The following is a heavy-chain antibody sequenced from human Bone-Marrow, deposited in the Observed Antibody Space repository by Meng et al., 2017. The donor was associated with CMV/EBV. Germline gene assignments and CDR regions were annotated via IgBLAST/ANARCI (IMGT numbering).Heavy chain of an antibody. CDR2: IKSKTDGGTT. CDR3: TTHGREPPLSIVDY. J-gene: IGHJ4*02. Sequence: ETLSLTCAASGFTFSNAWMSWVRQAPGKGLEWVGRIKSKTDGGTTDYAAPVKGRFTISRDDSKNTLYLQMNSLKTEDTAVYYCTTHGREPPLSIVDYWGQGTLVTVSS. V-gene: IGHV3-15*01. D-gene: IGHD1-26*01. CDR1: GFTFSNAW.